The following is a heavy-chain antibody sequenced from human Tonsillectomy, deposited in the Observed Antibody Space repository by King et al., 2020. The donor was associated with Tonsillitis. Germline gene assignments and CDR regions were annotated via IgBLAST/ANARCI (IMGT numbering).Heavy chain of an antibody. J-gene: IGHJ1*01. V-gene: IGHV3-30*18. CDR3: AKVSAIIIVPAAIEH. Sequence: VQLVESGGGVVQPGRSLRLSCAASGFTFSSYGIHWVRQAPGKGLEWAAFISYDGSNKYYEDSLKGRFTISRDNSKQTLSLQMNSLGVEDTAVYYFAKVSAIIIVPAAIEHWGQGTLVIVSS. CDR2: ISYDGSNK. CDR1: GFTFSSYG. D-gene: IGHD2-2*01.